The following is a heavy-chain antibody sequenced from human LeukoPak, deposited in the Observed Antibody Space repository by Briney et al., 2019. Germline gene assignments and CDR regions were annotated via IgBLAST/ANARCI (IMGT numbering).Heavy chain of an antibody. CDR3: AKDQGWWLRNYCFDY. CDR1: GVIFSSYA. V-gene: IGHV3-23*01. D-gene: IGHD5-12*01. CDR2: ISGSGGST. Sequence: PGGSLRLSCAASGVIFSSYAMRWVRQDPGKGLEWVSAISGSGGSTYYADSVKGRFTISRDNSKNTLYLQMNSLRAEDTAVYYCAKDQGWWLRNYCFDYWGQGTLVTVSS. J-gene: IGHJ4*02.